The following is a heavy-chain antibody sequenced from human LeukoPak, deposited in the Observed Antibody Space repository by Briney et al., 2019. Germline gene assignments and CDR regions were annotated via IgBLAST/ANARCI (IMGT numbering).Heavy chain of an antibody. CDR1: GFTFSNYA. CDR3: ARAITNYDYIFDY. D-gene: IGHD3-16*01. Sequence: GGSLRLSCAASGFTFSNYAMNWVRQAPGKGLEWVSTISDSGGSTYYADSVKGRFTISRDNAKNSLYLQMNSLRAEDTAVYYCARAITNYDYIFDYWGQGTLVTVSS. CDR2: ISDSGGST. J-gene: IGHJ4*02. V-gene: IGHV3-23*01.